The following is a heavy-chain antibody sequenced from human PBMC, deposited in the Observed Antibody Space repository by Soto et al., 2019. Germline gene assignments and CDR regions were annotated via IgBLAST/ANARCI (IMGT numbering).Heavy chain of an antibody. CDR1: GFSLSNSGLG. CDR2: IFWNYDK. CDR3: ARRGEQASQPFDS. J-gene: IGHJ4*02. V-gene: IGHV2-5*01. Sequence: QITLKESGPTLVNPTRTLTLACAFSGFSLSNSGLGLAWFRRPPVKPLNWLAVIFWNYDKRYSPSVKSRLTITKDTTRNQVVLTMTNMDPVDTGTYYCARRGEQASQPFDSWCQGSLVTVS. D-gene: IGHD2-21*01.